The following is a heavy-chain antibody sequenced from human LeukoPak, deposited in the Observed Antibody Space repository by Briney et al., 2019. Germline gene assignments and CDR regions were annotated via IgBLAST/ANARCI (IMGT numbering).Heavy chain of an antibody. CDR3: ARGVAARPYWFDP. CDR1: GYTFTSYD. D-gene: IGHD6-6*01. V-gene: IGHV1-8*03. J-gene: IGHJ5*02. CDR2: MNPNSGNT. Sequence: GASVKVSCKASGYTFTSYDINWVRQATGQGLEWMGWMNPNSGNTGYAQKFQGRVTITRNTSVSTAYMELSSLRSEDTAVYYCARGVAARPYWFDPWGQGTLVTVSS.